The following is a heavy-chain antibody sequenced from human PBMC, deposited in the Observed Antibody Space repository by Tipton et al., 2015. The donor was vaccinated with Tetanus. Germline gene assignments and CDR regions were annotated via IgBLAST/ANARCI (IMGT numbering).Heavy chain of an antibody. CDR1: GGTFSSYA. Sequence: QSGPEVKKPGSPVKVSCKASGGTFSSYAISWVRQAPGQGLEWMGGIIPIFGTANYAQKFQGRVTITADESTSTAYMELSSLRSENTAVYYCARGPITMIVVLGYDYGGQGTLGTVSS. V-gene: IGHV1-69*01. D-gene: IGHD3-22*01. CDR2: IIPIFGTA. CDR3: ARGPITMIVVLGYDY. J-gene: IGHJ4*02.